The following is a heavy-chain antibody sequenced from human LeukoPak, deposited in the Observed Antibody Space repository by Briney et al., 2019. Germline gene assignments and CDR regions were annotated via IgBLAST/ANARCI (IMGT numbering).Heavy chain of an antibody. CDR3: AHTTDSSGWRPYYFDY. D-gene: IGHD6-19*01. CDR1: GFSLSTSGVG. CDR2: IYWDDDK. V-gene: IGHV2-5*02. J-gene: IGHJ4*02. Sequence: SGPTLVNPTQTLTLTCTFSGFSLSTSGVGVGWIRQPPGKALEWLALIYWDDDKRYSPSLKSRLTITKDTSKNQVVLTMTNMDPVDTATCYCAHTTDSSGWRPYYFDYWGQGTLVTVSS.